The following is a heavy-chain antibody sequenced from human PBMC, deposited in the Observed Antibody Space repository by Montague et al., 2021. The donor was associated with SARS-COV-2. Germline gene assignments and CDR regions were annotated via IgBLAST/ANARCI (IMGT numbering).Heavy chain of an antibody. J-gene: IGHJ4*02. V-gene: IGHV3-11*05. Sequence: SLRLSCAASEFTFSDYYMSWIRQAPGKGLEWVSYISGSSSYTNYADSVKGRFTISRDNAKNSLYLQMDSLRDEDTGVYYCARDQSCTNGVCYTRGLDYWGRGTLVTVSS. CDR2: ISGSSSYT. D-gene: IGHD2-8*01. CDR1: EFTFSDYY. CDR3: ARDQSCTNGVCYTRGLDY.